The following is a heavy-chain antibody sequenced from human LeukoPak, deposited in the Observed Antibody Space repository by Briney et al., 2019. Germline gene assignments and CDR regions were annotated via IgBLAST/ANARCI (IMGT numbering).Heavy chain of an antibody. V-gene: IGHV4-59*01. J-gene: IGHJ6*02. Sequence: SETLSLTCTVSGGSISSYYWSWIRQPPGKGLEWIGYIYYSGSTNYNPSLKSRVTISVDTSKNQFSLKLSSVTAADTAVYYCARGNYRIRYFDLDYYYYGMDVWGQGTTVTVSS. CDR3: ARGNYRIRYFDLDYYYYGMDV. CDR2: IYYSGST. D-gene: IGHD3-9*01. CDR1: GGSISSYY.